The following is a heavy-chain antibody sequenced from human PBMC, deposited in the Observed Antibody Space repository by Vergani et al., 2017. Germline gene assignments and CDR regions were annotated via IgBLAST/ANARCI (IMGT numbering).Heavy chain of an antibody. V-gene: IGHV4-34*01. J-gene: IGHJ3*02. CDR3: ARHSLTDEKVGRYIIVIPAAMRHHAFNI. Sequence: QVQLQQWGAGLLKPSETLSLTCAVYGGSFSGYYWSWIRQPPGKGLEWIGEINHSGSTNYNPSLKSRVTISVDTSKNQFSLKLSSVTAADTAVYYCARHSLTDEKVGRYIIVIPAAMRHHAFNIWGQGTMVTVSS. CDR1: GGSFSGYY. D-gene: IGHD2-2*01. CDR2: INHSGST.